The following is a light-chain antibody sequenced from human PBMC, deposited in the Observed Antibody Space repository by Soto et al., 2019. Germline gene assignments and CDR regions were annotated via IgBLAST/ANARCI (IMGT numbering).Light chain of an antibody. CDR1: QGIRND. CDR2: AAS. V-gene: IGKV1-6*01. J-gene: IGKJ1*01. CDR3: LQDYNYPRT. Sequence: AIQMTQSPSSLSASVGDRFTITCRASQGIRNDLGWDQQKPGKAPKLLIYAASSLQSGVPSRFSGSGSGTDFTLTISSLQPEDFATYYCLQDYNYPRTFGQGTKVDI.